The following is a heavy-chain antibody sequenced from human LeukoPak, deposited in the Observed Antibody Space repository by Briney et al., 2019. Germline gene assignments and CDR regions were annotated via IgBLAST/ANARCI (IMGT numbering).Heavy chain of an antibody. J-gene: IGHJ4*02. CDR1: GYTFTNYG. CDR2: INPNSGGT. V-gene: IGHV1-2*02. Sequence: ASVKVSCKASGYTFTNYGISWVRQAPGQGLEWMGWINPNSGGTNYAQKFQGRVTMTRDTSISTAYMELSRLRSDDTAVYYCARDLSRVLDYWGQGTLVTVSS. CDR3: ARDLSRVLDY.